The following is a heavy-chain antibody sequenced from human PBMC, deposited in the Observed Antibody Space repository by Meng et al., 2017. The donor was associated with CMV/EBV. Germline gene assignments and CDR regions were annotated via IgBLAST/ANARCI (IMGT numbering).Heavy chain of an antibody. Sequence: QGPQQEAGPGLVKPSATLSPPSQVSGGSISSYYWSWSRQPAGKGLEWIGRIYTSGSTNYNPSLKSRVTMSVDTSKNQFSLKLSSVTAADTAVYYCARDLMNCSSTSCANWFDPWGQGTLVTVSS. J-gene: IGHJ5*02. CDR3: ARDLMNCSSTSCANWFDP. CDR1: GGSISSYY. D-gene: IGHD2-2*01. V-gene: IGHV4-4*07. CDR2: IYTSGST.